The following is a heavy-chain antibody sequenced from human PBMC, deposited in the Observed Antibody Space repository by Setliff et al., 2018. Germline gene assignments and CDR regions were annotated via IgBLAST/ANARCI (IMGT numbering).Heavy chain of an antibody. V-gene: IGHV1-69*05. CDR2: TIPVFGTT. CDR3: ARADYIRYFYMDA. CDR1: GGTFRNYG. J-gene: IGHJ6*03. D-gene: IGHD4-4*01. Sequence: SVKVSCKASGGTFRNYGISWVRQAPGQGLEWMGGTIPVFGTTDYSQKFQGRLTITTVGSTSTAYMELSSLRSEDTAVYYCARADYIRYFYMDAWGKGTTVTVSS.